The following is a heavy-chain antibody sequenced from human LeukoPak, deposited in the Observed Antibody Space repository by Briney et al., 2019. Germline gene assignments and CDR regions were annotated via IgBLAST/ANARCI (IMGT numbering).Heavy chain of an antibody. CDR3: ARDRFSSSPSFFDY. D-gene: IGHD6-13*01. CDR1: RFTFSTYA. J-gene: IGHJ4*02. CDR2: IGATGDIT. V-gene: IGHV3-23*01. Sequence: GGSLRLSCAASRFTFSTYAMSWVRQAPGKGPEWVSGIGATGDITYYPDSVKGRFIMSRDNSRNKLYLQMSSLRADDTAVYYCARDRFSSSPSFFDYWGQGILVTVSS.